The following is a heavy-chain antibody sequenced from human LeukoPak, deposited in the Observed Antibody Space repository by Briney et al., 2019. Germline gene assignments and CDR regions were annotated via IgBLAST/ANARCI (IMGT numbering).Heavy chain of an antibody. V-gene: IGHV3-23*01. Sequence: PGGSLRLSCAASGFTFSNSAMCWVRQAPGKGLEWVSGISRGGGSTYYADSVKGRFTISRDTPIDTLYLQMNSLRAEDTAVYYCAKEVRPNDYWGQGTLVTVSS. J-gene: IGHJ4*02. D-gene: IGHD1-1*01. CDR3: AKEVRPNDY. CDR1: GFTFSNSA. CDR2: ISRGGGST.